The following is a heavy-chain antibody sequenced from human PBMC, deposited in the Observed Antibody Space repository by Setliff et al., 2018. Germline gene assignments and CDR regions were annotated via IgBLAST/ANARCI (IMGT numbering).Heavy chain of an antibody. J-gene: IGHJ6*02. CDR1: GGSISSGTFY. D-gene: IGHD5-18*01. V-gene: IGHV4-61*09. CDR3: ARDRTAYSYGLDV. CDR2: IYSSGNI. Sequence: LSLTCTVSGGSISSGTFYWTWLRQPAGKGLEWIGHIYSSGNINYNPSLVSRVTISIDTSKSQFSLRLSSVTAADTAVYYCARDRTAYSYGLDVWGQGTTVTVSS.